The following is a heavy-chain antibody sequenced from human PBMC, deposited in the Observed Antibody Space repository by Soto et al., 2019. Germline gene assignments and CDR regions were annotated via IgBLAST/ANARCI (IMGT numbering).Heavy chain of an antibody. CDR2: IKQDGSEK. CDR3: ARVAYGNGWIFDY. CDR1: GFTFSSYW. V-gene: IGHV3-7*01. J-gene: IGHJ4*01. Sequence: GGSLRLSCAASGFTFSSYWMSWVRQASGKGLEWVANIKQDGSEKYYVDSVKGRFTLSRDNAKNSLQLQMSSLRDEDTAIYLCARVAYGNGWIFDYWGQGTLVTVSS. D-gene: IGHD6-19*01.